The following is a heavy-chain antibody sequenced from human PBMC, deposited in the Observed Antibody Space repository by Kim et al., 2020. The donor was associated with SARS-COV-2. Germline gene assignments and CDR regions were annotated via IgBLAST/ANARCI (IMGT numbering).Heavy chain of an antibody. J-gene: IGHJ4*02. CDR1: GYTFTKYG. CDR3: ARQEYDNSGYRQGFDF. V-gene: IGHV7-4-1*02. D-gene: IGHD3-22*01. CDR2: INTNTGNP. Sequence: ASVTVSCKASGYTFTKYGMNWVRQAPGQGLEWMGWINTNTGNPTYAQGFTGRFVFSLDTSVSTAYLQISSLKAEDTAVYYCARQEYDNSGYRQGFDFWGQGTLVTVSS.